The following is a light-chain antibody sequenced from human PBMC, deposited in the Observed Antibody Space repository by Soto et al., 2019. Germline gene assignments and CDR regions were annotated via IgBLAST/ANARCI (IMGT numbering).Light chain of an antibody. CDR2: LNSDGSH. J-gene: IGLJ2*01. V-gene: IGLV4-69*01. Sequence: QLVLTQSPSASASLGASVKLTCTLSSGHSSYAIAWHQQQPEKGPRYLMKLNSDGSHSKGDGIPDRFSGSSSGAERYLTIASLQSVDEADYYCQTWGTGIVVFGGGTNLTVL. CDR1: SGHSSYA. CDR3: QTWGTGIVV.